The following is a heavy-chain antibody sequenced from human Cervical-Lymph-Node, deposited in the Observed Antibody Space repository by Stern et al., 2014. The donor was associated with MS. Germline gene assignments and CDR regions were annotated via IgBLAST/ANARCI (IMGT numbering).Heavy chain of an antibody. Sequence: VQLVESGGGVVQPGRSLRLSCAASGFTFSSYGMHWVRQAPGKGLEWVAVIWYDGSNKYYADSVKGRFTISRDNSKNTLYLQMNSLRAEDTAVYYCAREVSDNSSGWYGGYYFDYWGQGTLVTVAS. CDR2: IWYDGSNK. J-gene: IGHJ4*02. V-gene: IGHV3-33*01. D-gene: IGHD6-19*01. CDR1: GFTFSSYG. CDR3: AREVSDNSSGWYGGYYFDY.